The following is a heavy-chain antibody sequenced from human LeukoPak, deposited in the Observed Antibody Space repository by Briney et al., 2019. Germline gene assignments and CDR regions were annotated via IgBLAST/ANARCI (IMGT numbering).Heavy chain of an antibody. CDR1: GFTFSSYS. CDR3: ASLGYCSSTSCYTSWDDAFDV. V-gene: IGHV3-48*04. D-gene: IGHD2-2*02. J-gene: IGHJ3*01. Sequence: GGSLRLSCAASGFTFSSYSMNWVRQAPGKGLEWVSYISSSSSTIYYADSVKGRFTISRDNAKNSLYLQMNSLRAEDTAVYYCASLGYCSSTSCYTSWDDAFDVWGQGTMVTVSS. CDR2: ISSSSSTI.